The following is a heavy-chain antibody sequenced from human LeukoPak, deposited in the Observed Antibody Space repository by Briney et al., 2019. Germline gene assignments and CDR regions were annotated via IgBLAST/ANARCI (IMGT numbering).Heavy chain of an antibody. CDR1: GFSFNNYA. Sequence: GGCLRLSCAASGFSFNNYAMSWVRQAPGKGLGWVSAISDNGGDTKYADSVKRRSPISRNNSKNTLYPQMNSLRVEDTAIYYCGKDWKLDYWGQGTLVTVSS. CDR2: ISDNGGDT. V-gene: IGHV3-23*01. J-gene: IGHJ4*02. CDR3: GKDWKLDY. D-gene: IGHD1-1*01.